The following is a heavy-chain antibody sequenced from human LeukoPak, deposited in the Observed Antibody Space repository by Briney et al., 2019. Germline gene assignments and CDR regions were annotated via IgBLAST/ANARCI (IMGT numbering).Heavy chain of an antibody. V-gene: IGHV3-48*03. CDR1: GFTFSTYE. D-gene: IGHD1-1*01. CDR3: ARDYLVGGTDAFDI. J-gene: IGHJ3*02. Sequence: QPGGSLRLSCAASGFTFSTYEMNWVRQAPGKGLEWVSYIGGGGSTVYYADSVKGRFTISRDNAKNSLYLQMNRLRGEDTGVYYCARDYLVGGTDAFDIWGQGTMVTVSS. CDR2: IGGGGSTV.